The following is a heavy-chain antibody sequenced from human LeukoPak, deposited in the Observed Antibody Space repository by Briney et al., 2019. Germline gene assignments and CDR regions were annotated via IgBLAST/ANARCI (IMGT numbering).Heavy chain of an antibody. CDR1: GFTLSSYS. CDR2: ISYDGSNK. D-gene: IGHD5-18*01. V-gene: IGHV3-30*18. CDR3: AKEVDTAIFLIDY. Sequence: QSGRSLRLSCAASGFTLSSYSMHWVRQAPGKGLEWVALISYDGSNKYYADSVKGRFTISRDNSKNTLYLQMNSLRAEDTAVYYCAKEVDTAIFLIDYWGQGTLVTVSS. J-gene: IGHJ4*02.